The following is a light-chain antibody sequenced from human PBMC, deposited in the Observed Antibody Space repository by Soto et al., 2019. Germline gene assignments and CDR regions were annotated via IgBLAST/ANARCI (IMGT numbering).Light chain of an antibody. V-gene: IGLV2-14*01. CDR2: DVS. CDR1: SSDVGAYSY. CDR3: SSYTSSRTYV. Sequence: QSVLTQPASVSGSPGQSITISCTGTSSDVGAYSYVSWYQQHPGKAPKLIIYDVSDRPSGISNRFSGSKSDNTASLTISGLHAEDEAEYYCSSYTSSRTYVFGTGTKVTVL. J-gene: IGLJ1*01.